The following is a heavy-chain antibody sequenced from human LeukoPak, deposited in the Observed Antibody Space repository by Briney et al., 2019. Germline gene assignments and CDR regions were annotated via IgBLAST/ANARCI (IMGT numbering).Heavy chain of an antibody. J-gene: IGHJ3*02. Sequence: SETLSLTCAVYGGSFSGYYWSWIRQPPGKGLEWLGEINHSGSTNYNPSLKSRVTISVDTSKNQFSLKLSSVTAADTAVYYCARESTFDIWGQGTMVTVSS. CDR1: GGSFSGYY. V-gene: IGHV4-34*01. CDR3: ARESTFDI. CDR2: INHSGST.